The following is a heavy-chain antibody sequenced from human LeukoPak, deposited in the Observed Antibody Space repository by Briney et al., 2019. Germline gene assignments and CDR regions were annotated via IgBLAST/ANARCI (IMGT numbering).Heavy chain of an antibody. CDR3: ARDYSSGWYFLGY. CDR1: GYTFTGYY. Sequence: ASVTVSCKASGYTFTGYYMHWVRQAPGQGLEWMGWINPNSGGTNYQGRVTMTRDTSISTAYMELSRLRSDDTAVYYCARDYSSGWYFLGYWGQGTLVTVSS. D-gene: IGHD6-19*01. J-gene: IGHJ4*02. CDR2: INPNSGGT. V-gene: IGHV1-2*02.